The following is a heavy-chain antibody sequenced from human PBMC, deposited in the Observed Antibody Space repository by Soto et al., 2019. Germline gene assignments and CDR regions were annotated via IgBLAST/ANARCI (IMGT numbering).Heavy chain of an antibody. D-gene: IGHD6-19*01. V-gene: IGHV3-49*03. CDR2: IRSKAYGGTT. CDR1: GFTFGDYA. CDR3: TTHSSGWYEWAWFDP. Sequence: LRLSCTASGFTFGDYAMSWFRQAPGKGLEWVGFIRSKAYGGTTEYAASVKGRFTISRDDSKSIAYLQMNSLKTEDTAVYYCTTHSSGWYEWAWFDPWGQGTLVTVSS. J-gene: IGHJ5*02.